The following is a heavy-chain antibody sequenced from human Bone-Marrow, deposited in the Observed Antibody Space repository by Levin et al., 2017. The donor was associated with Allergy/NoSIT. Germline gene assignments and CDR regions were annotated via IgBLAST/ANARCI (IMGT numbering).Heavy chain of an antibody. J-gene: IGHJ3*02. Sequence: SGGSLRLSCAASGFTFSSYGMHWVRQAPGKGLEWVAVIWYDGSNKYYADSVKGRFTISRDNSKNTLYLQMNSLRAEDTAVYYCARDRRSWIQLWPDAFDIWGQGTMVTVSS. CDR1: GFTFSSYG. CDR2: IWYDGSNK. V-gene: IGHV3-33*01. D-gene: IGHD5-18*01. CDR3: ARDRRSWIQLWPDAFDI.